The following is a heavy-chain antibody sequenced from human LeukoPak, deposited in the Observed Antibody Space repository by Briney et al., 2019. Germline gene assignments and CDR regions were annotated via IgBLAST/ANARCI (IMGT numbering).Heavy chain of an antibody. CDR3: ARTMYGDSVNYFDS. Sequence: SGPTLVNPTQTLTLTCTFSGFSLSTSGMCVTWIRRPPGKALEWLALIDWDDDKYYSTSLKTRLTISKDTSKNQVVLTMTNMDPVDTATYYCARTMYGDSVNYFDSWGQGTLVTVSS. V-gene: IGHV2-70*01. D-gene: IGHD4-17*01. CDR1: GFSLSTSGMC. CDR2: IDWDDDK. J-gene: IGHJ4*02.